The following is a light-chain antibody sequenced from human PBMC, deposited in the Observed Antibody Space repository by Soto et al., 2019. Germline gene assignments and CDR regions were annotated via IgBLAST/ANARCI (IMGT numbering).Light chain of an antibody. J-gene: IGKJ4*01. CDR2: AAS. Sequence: AIQMTQSPSSLSASVGDRVTITCRASQGIRTDLGWYQQKPGKAPKLLIYAASSLQSGVPSRFSGSGSGTDFTLTISSLQPEDFATYYCLQDYNYPLTFGGGTKVEIK. CDR3: LQDYNYPLT. V-gene: IGKV1-6*01. CDR1: QGIRTD.